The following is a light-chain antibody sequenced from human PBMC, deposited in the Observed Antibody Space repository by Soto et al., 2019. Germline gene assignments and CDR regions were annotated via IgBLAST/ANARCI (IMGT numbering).Light chain of an antibody. CDR1: QTVSTF. Sequence: EIVLTQSPATLSLSPGERATLSCRASQTVSTFLAWYQQKPGQAPRLIVYDASKRAPGIPARFIGSGSGTDFTLTVSSLEPEDFALYYCLQRSGSPTFGQGTKVEI. CDR2: DAS. J-gene: IGKJ1*01. CDR3: LQRSGSPT. V-gene: IGKV3-11*01.